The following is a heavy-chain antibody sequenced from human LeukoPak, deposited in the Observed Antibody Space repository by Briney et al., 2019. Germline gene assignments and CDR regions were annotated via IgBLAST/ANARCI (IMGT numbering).Heavy chain of an antibody. D-gene: IGHD1-26*01. CDR2: ISYDGSNK. Sequence: QAGGSLRLSCAASGFTFSSYAMHWVRQAPGEGLEWVAVISYDGSNKYYADSVKGRFTISRDNSKNTLYLQMNSLRAEDTAVYYCARALSGSYRGRAFDIWGQGTMVTVSS. CDR1: GFTFSSYA. J-gene: IGHJ3*02. V-gene: IGHV3-30-3*01. CDR3: ARALSGSYRGRAFDI.